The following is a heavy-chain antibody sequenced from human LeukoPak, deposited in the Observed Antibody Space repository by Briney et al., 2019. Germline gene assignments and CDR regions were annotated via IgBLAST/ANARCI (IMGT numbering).Heavy chain of an antibody. Sequence: PSETLSLTCTVSGGSISSYYWSWIRQPPGKGLEWIGYIYYSGSTNYNPSLKSRVTISVDTSKNQFSLKLSSVTAADTAVYYCARGGSSWTEGYFDYWGQGTLVTVSS. V-gene: IGHV4-59*01. CDR2: IYYSGST. D-gene: IGHD6-13*01. CDR3: ARGGSSWTEGYFDY. CDR1: GGSISSYY. J-gene: IGHJ4*02.